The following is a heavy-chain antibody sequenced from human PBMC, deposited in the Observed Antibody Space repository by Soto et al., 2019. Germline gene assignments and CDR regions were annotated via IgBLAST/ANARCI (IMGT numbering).Heavy chain of an antibody. CDR3: ARDRRTTGPFDL. V-gene: IGHV3-7*01. D-gene: IGHD1-1*01. Sequence: PSETLSLTCTVSGGSMSSSSYYWGWIRQPPGKGLEWVAIISHDGRDKHYLDSVKGRFTIARDNAENSLFLQMNSLRADDTSVYYCARDRRTTGPFDLWGQGTLVTVSS. J-gene: IGHJ4*02. CDR1: GGSMSSSSYY. CDR2: ISHDGRDK.